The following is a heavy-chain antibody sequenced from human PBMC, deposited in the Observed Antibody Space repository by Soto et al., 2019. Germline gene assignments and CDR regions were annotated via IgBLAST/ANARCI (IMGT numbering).Heavy chain of an antibody. D-gene: IGHD2-2*01. CDR2: INAGNGNT. CDR1: GYTFTSYA. J-gene: IGHJ6*02. V-gene: IGHV1-3*01. Sequence: QVQLVQSGAEVKKPGASVKVYCKASGYTFTSYAMHWVRQAPGQRLEWMGWINAGNGNTKYSQKFQGRVTITRDTSASTAYMELSSLRSEDRAVYYCARGRPVVVGRNYYGMYVWGQGPTVTVSS. CDR3: ARGRPVVVGRNYYGMYV.